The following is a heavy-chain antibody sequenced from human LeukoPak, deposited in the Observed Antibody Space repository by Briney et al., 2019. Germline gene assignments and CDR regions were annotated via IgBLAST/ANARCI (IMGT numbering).Heavy chain of an antibody. CDR2: IYTNGGA. V-gene: IGHV4-61*02. Sequence: SQTLSLTCTVSGGSVTSGNYYWNWIRQPAGKGLEWIGRIYTNGGASYNPSLKSRVTISIDASKNQFSLKLSSVTAADTAAYYCAREPPGYWGQGILVTVSS. CDR1: GGSVTSGNYY. CDR3: AREPPGY. J-gene: IGHJ4*02.